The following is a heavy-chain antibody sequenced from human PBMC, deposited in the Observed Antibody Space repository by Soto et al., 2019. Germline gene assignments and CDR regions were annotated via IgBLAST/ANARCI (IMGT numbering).Heavy chain of an antibody. V-gene: IGHV3-23*01. J-gene: IGHJ4*02. Sequence: QAGGSLRLSCAASGFTFSSYAMSWVRQAPGKGLEWVSAISGSGGSTYYADSVKGRFTISRDNSKNTLYLQMNSLRAEDTAVYYCAKDMSGYSYGYHALDYWGQGTLVTVSS. CDR1: GFTFSSYA. D-gene: IGHD5-18*01. CDR3: AKDMSGYSYGYHALDY. CDR2: ISGSGGST.